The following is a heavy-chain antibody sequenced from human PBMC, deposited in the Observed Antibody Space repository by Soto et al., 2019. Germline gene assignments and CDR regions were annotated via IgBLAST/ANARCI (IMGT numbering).Heavy chain of an antibody. Sequence: SETLSLTCAVYGGSFSGYYWSWIRQPPGKGLEWIGEINHSGSTNYNPSHKSRVTISVDTSKNQFALKLSFVTAADTVVYYCARLGGTAADYFDYWGQGTPVTVSS. CDR3: ARLGGTAADYFDY. CDR1: GGSFSGYY. CDR2: INHSGST. D-gene: IGHD6-13*01. V-gene: IGHV4-34*01. J-gene: IGHJ4*02.